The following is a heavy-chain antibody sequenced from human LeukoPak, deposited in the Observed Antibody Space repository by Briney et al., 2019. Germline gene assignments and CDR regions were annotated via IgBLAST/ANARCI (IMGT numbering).Heavy chain of an antibody. D-gene: IGHD3-10*01. CDR1: GFTFSSYA. V-gene: IGHV3-23*01. CDR3: AKPFYYGSGSNNWFDP. CDR2: ISGSGGST. Sequence: GGSLRLSCAASGFTFSSYAMSWVRQAPGKGLEWVSAISGSGGSTYYADSVKGRFTNSRDNSKNTLYLQMNSLRAEDTAVYYCAKPFYYGSGSNNWFDPWGQGTLVTVSS. J-gene: IGHJ5*02.